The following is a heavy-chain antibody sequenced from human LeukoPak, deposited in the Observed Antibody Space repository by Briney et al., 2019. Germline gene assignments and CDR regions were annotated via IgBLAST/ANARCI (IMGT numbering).Heavy chain of an antibody. J-gene: IGHJ6*02. CDR3: ARVLVVPAATPYSIPPGGPGSGMDV. D-gene: IGHD2-2*01. Sequence: PSETLSPTCAVYGGSFSGYYWSWIRQPPGKGLEWIGEINHSGSTNYNPSLKSRVTISVDTSKNQFSLKLSSVTAADTAVYYCARVLVVPAATPYSIPPGGPGSGMDVWGQGTTVTVSS. CDR1: GGSFSGYY. CDR2: INHSGST. V-gene: IGHV4-34*01.